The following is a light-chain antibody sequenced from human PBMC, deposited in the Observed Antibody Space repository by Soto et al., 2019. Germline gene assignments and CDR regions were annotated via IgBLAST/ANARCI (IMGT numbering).Light chain of an antibody. Sequence: QSVLTQPPSVSGAPGQRVTISCTGSSSNIGAGYGVHWYQQLPGAAPKLLIYGNSNRPSGVPDRFSGSQSDTSASLAITVLKAEDEADYYCQTADTSLSVVFGGGTKLTVL. CDR1: SSNIGAGYG. CDR2: GNS. CDR3: QTADTSLSVV. J-gene: IGLJ2*01. V-gene: IGLV1-40*01.